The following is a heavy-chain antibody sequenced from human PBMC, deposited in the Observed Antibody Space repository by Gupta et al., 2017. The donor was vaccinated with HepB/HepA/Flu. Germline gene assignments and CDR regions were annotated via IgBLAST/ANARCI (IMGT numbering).Heavy chain of an antibody. V-gene: IGHV3-11*01. D-gene: IGHD3-3*01. Sequence: QVQLVESGGGLVKPGGSLSISCAASGFTFSDYSMTWIRQAPGGGLAWLSGISDNGYIIHYADSVRGRFTISRDNAKNSLYLQLTSLRVEDTAVYYCARRNDFWSGYHNFDIWGQGTMVTVSS. J-gene: IGHJ3*02. CDR3: ARRNDFWSGYHNFDI. CDR2: ISDNGYII. CDR1: GFTFSDYS.